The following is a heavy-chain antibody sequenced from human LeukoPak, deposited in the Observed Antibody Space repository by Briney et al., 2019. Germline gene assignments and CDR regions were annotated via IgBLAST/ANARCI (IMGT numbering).Heavy chain of an antibody. CDR2: INHSGST. CDR1: GGSFSGYY. V-gene: IGHV4-34*01. CDR3: ARRGDIVVVPAAIGYFDY. J-gene: IGHJ4*02. D-gene: IGHD2-2*01. Sequence: SETLSLTCAVYGGSFSGYYWSWIRQPPGKGLEWIGEINHSGSTNYNPSLKSRVTISVDTSKNQLSLKLSSVTAADTAVYYCARRGDIVVVPAAIGYFDYWGQGTLVTVSS.